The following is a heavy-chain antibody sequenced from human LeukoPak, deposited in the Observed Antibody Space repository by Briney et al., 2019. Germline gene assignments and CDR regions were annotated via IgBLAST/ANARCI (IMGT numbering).Heavy chain of an antibody. CDR2: INPSGGST. D-gene: IGHD3-9*01. V-gene: IGHV1-46*01. CDR1: GYTFTSYY. J-gene: IGHJ5*02. CDR3: ARDWRLRYFDWLLSPHLNWFDP. Sequence: ASVKVSCKASGYTFTSYYMHWVRQAPGQGLEWMGIINPSGGSTSYAQKFQGRVTMTRDTSTSTVYMELSSLRSEDTAVYYCARDWRLRYFDWLLSPHLNWFDPWGQGALVTVSS.